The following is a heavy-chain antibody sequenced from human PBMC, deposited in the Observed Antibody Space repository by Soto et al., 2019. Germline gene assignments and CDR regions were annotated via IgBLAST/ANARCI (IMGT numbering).Heavy chain of an antibody. V-gene: IGHV5-51*01. CDR3: ARLGDCSSTSCYHIYKYYYGMDV. D-gene: IGHD2-2*01. CDR1: GYSFTSYW. J-gene: IGHJ6*02. Sequence: GESLKISCKGSGYSFTSYWIGWVRQMPGKGLEWMGIIYPGDSDTRYSPSFQGQVTISADKSISTAYLQWSSLKASDTAMYYCARLGDCSSTSCYHIYKYYYGMDVWGQGTTVTV. CDR2: IYPGDSDT.